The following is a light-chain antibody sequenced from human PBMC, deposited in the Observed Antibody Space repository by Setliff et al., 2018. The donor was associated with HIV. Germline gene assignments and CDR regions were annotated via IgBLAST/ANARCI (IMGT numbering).Light chain of an antibody. V-gene: IGKV1-5*03. CDR2: KAS. Sequence: DIQMTQSPSTLSASVGDRVTITCRASQSISSWLAWYQQKPGKAPKLLIYKASSLESGVPSRFSGSGSGTECTLTISSLQPDDFATYYCLLRYTFGQGTKVDIK. CDR1: QSISSW. CDR3: LLRYT. J-gene: IGKJ2*01.